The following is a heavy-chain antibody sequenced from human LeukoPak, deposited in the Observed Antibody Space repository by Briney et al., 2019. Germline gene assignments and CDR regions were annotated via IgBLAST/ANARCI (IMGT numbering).Heavy chain of an antibody. CDR3: AKEAYHLFFNYFVY. D-gene: IGHD1-14*01. CDR1: GFTVRSFT. Sequence: GGSLRLSCAASGFTVRSFTMSWVRQAPGKGLEWVSGFSGSAGTTKYADSVKGRFTISRDESWNSVYLQMNSLRPEDTAVYFCAKEAYHLFFNYFVYWGQGAVVTVSS. V-gene: IGHV3-23*01. CDR2: FSGSAGTT. J-gene: IGHJ4*02.